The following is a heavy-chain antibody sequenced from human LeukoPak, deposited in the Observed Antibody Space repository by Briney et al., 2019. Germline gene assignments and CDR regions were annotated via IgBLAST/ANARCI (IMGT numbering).Heavy chain of an antibody. V-gene: IGHV4-38-2*02. Sequence: SETLSLTCTVSGYSISSGYYWGWIRQPPGKGLEWIGSIYHSESTYYNPSLKSRVTISVDTSKNQFSLKLSSVTAADTAVYYCAREYYDSSGYPWRRNWFDPWGQGTLVTVSS. D-gene: IGHD3-22*01. CDR3: AREYYDSSGYPWRRNWFDP. CDR1: GYSISSGYY. CDR2: IYHSEST. J-gene: IGHJ5*02.